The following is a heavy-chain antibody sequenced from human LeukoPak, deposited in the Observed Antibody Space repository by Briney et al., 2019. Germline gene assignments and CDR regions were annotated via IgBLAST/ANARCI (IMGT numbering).Heavy chain of an antibody. J-gene: IGHJ3*02. D-gene: IGHD2-21*01. CDR2: INPNSGGT. CDR1: GYTFTGYY. Sequence: ASAKVSCQAYGYTFTGYYMHWVRQAPGQGLEWMGWINPNSGGTNYAQKFQGRVTMTRDTSISTAFMELSRLRSDDTAVYYCARGRGAYCGGDCYSLDAFDIWGQGTMVTVSS. V-gene: IGHV1-2*02. CDR3: ARGRGAYCGGDCYSLDAFDI.